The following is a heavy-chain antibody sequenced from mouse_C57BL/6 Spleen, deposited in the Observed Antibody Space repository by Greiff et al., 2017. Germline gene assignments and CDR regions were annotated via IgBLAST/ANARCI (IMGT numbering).Heavy chain of an antibody. V-gene: IGHV5-17*01. J-gene: IGHJ4*01. CDR3: AREDSFYAMDY. D-gene: IGHD2-12*01. CDR2: ISSGSSTN. Sequence: EVMLVESGGGLVKPGGSLKLSCAASGFTFSDYGMHWVRQAPEKGLEWVAYISSGSSTNYYADTVKGRFTISRDNAKNTLFLQMTSLRSEDTAMYYCAREDSFYAMDYWGQGTSVTVSS. CDR1: GFTFSDYG.